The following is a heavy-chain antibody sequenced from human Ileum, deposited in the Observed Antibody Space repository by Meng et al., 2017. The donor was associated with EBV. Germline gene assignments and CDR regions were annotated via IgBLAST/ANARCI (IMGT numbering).Heavy chain of an antibody. D-gene: IGHD6-13*01. CDR2: ISSTGSTT. Sequence: QVERGASGGGLVKPGGSLRLSCAASGFTFSNYYMNWIRQAPGKGLEWVSCISSTGSTTYYADSVKGRFTVSRDNAKNSLFLQMHSLRAEDTAVYYCVYSSSFHWGQGTLVTVSS. V-gene: IGHV3-11*04. J-gene: IGHJ4*02. CDR1: GFTFSNYY. CDR3: VYSSSFH.